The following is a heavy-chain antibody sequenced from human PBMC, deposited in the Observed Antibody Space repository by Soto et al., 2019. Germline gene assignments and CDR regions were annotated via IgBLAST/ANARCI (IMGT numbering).Heavy chain of an antibody. V-gene: IGHV3-53*01. CDR3: ARHSLGVFWYFDL. CDR1: GFTVSSHY. CDR2: LYSGGST. J-gene: IGHJ2*01. Sequence: EVQLVASGGGLIQPVGSLRLSCAASGFTVSSHYMSWVRQAPGKGLEWVSVLYSGGSTNYADSVKGRFTISRDDSKNTPYLQLASLSAEDKAVYYCARHSLGVFWYFDLQGRGHLVTVSS. D-gene: IGHD3-16*01.